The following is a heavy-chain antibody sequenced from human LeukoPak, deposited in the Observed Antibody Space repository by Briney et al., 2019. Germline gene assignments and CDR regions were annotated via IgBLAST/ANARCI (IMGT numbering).Heavy chain of an antibody. V-gene: IGHV3-9*01. Sequence: PGGSLRLSCAASGFTFDDYAMHWVRQAPGKGLEWVSGISWNSGSIGYADSVKGRFTISRDNAKNSLYLQMNSLRAEDTALYYCAKDSAGEFDYWGRGTLVTVSS. D-gene: IGHD3-16*01. J-gene: IGHJ4*02. CDR3: AKDSAGEFDY. CDR2: ISWNSGSI. CDR1: GFTFDDYA.